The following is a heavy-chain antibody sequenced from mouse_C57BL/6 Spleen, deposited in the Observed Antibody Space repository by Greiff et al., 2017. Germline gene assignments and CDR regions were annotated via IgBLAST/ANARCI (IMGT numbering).Heavy chain of an antibody. J-gene: IGHJ2*01. V-gene: IGHV5-4*01. CDR1: GFTFSSYA. D-gene: IGHD6-5*01. CDR2: ISDGGSYT. CDR3: ARREAYYVPFDY. Sequence: EVQRVESGGGLVKPGGSLKLSCAASGFTFSSYAMSWVRQTPEKRLEWVATISDGGSYTYYPDNVKGRITISRDKAKNNLYLQMIHLKSEDTAMFYCARREAYYVPFDYWGQGTTLTVSS.